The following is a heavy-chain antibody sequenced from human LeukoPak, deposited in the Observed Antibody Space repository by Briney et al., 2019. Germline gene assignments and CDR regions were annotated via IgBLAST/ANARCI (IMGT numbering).Heavy chain of an antibody. D-gene: IGHD3-22*01. V-gene: IGHV4-30-4*01. CDR3: ATQNYYDSSGPTAYWYFDL. CDR2: IYYSGST. J-gene: IGHJ2*01. Sequence: SETLTLTCTVSGGSISSGDYYWSWIRQPPGKGLEWIGYIYYSGSTYYNPSLKSRVTISVDTSKNQFSLKLSSVTAADTAVYYCATQNYYDSSGPTAYWYFDLWGRGTLVTVSS. CDR1: GGSISSGDYY.